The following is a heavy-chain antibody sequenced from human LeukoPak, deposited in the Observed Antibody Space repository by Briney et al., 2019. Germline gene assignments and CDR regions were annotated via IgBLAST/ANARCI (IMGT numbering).Heavy chain of an antibody. V-gene: IGHV4-38-2*02. CDR3: ARDYDSSGYYFDY. Sequence: SETLSLTCTVSGYSISSGYYWGWIRRPPGKGLEWIGSIFHTGSTYYNPSLKSRVTISVDTSKNQFSLKLSSVTAADTAVYYCARDYDSSGYYFDYWGQGTLVTVSS. CDR2: IFHTGST. CDR1: GYSISSGYY. D-gene: IGHD3-22*01. J-gene: IGHJ4*02.